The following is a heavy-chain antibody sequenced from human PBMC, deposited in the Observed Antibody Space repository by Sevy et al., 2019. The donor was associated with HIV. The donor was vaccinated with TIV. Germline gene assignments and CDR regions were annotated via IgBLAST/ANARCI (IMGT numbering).Heavy chain of an antibody. D-gene: IGHD2-8*01. J-gene: IGHJ4*02. V-gene: IGHV3-23*01. CDR3: AREGCTKPHDY. CDR1: GFTFSKYS. Sequence: GGSLGLSGEASGFTFSKYSMSWVRQAPGKGLEWVSTFSFGCGRINYAASVKGRFTISRDDSKNTLYLQMNSLRAEDTAVYYCAREGCTKPHDYWGQGTLVTVSS. CDR2: FSFGCGRI.